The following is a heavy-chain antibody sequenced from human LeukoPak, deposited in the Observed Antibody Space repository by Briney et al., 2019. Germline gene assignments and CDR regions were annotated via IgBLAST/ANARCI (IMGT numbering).Heavy chain of an antibody. J-gene: IGHJ6*02. V-gene: IGHV3-74*01. D-gene: IGHD3-10*01. Sequence: GGSLRLSCAASGFTFSSYWMHWVRQAPGKGLVWVSRINSDGSSTSYADSVRGRFTLSRDISKNTVSLQMNSLRTEDTAVYYCARARGDYYYGMDVWDQGTTVTVSS. CDR3: ARARGDYYYGMDV. CDR1: GFTFSSYW. CDR2: INSDGSST.